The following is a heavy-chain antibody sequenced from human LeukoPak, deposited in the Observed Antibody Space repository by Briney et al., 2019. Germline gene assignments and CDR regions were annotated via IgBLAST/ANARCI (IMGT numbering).Heavy chain of an antibody. CDR3: AKSRVVVPGRLNYFDS. J-gene: IGHJ4*02. Sequence: GGSLRLSCAASGFTFKNYALTWVRQAPGKEPEWVSGISGTGGSTFYADSVKGRFTISRDNPRNTLFLQMDYLKAEDTAIYYCAKSRVVVPGRLNYFDSWGQGAQVTVSS. CDR2: ISGTGGST. V-gene: IGHV3-23*01. CDR1: GFTFKNYA. D-gene: IGHD2-15*01.